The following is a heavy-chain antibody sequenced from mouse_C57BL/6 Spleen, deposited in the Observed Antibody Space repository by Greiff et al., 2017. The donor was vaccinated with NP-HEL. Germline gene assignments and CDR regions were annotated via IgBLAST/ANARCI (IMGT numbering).Heavy chain of an antibody. Sequence: QVQLQQSGAELARPCASVKMSCKASGYTFTSYTLHWVTQRPGQGPEWIGYINSSSGYTKYNQKFKDKATLTADKSSSTAYMQLSSTTSEDSAVYYCARNDGYPYDYWGQGTSVTVSS. D-gene: IGHD2-3*01. CDR3: ARNDGYPYDY. CDR2: INSSSGYT. CDR1: GYTFTSYT. V-gene: IGHV1-4*01. J-gene: IGHJ4*01.